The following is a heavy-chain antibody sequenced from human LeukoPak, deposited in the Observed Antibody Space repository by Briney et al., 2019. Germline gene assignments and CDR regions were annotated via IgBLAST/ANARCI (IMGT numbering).Heavy chain of an antibody. V-gene: IGHV3-21*01. CDR2: ISSSSSYI. Sequence: GGSLRPSCAASGFTFSSYSMNWVRQAPGKGLEWVSSISSSSSYIYYADSVKGRFTISRDNAKNSLYLQMNNLRAEDTAVYYCARDSGLSQKAVAGTDWGQGTLVTVSS. J-gene: IGHJ4*02. CDR1: GFTFSSYS. D-gene: IGHD6-19*01. CDR3: ARDSGLSQKAVAGTD.